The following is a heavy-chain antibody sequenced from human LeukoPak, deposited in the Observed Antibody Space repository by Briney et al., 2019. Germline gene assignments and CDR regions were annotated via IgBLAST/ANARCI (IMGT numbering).Heavy chain of an antibody. J-gene: IGHJ4*02. D-gene: IGHD3-22*01. Sequence: GGSLRLSCAASGFTFSSYSMNWVRQAPGKGLEWVSSISSSSSYIYYADSVKGRFTISRDNAKNSLYLQMNSLRAEDTALYYCAKDRYSSGYSFDYWGQGTLVTVSS. CDR3: AKDRYSSGYSFDY. CDR2: ISSSSSYI. V-gene: IGHV3-21*04. CDR1: GFTFSSYS.